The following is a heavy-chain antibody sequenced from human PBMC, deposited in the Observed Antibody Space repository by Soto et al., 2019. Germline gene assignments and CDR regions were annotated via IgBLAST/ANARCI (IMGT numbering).Heavy chain of an antibody. CDR3: AREIRMTGYSPFFDP. CDR1: GFTFSDYY. D-gene: IGHD3-9*01. Sequence: GGSLRLSCAASGFTFSDYYMSWIRQAPGKGLEWVSYISSSGSTIYYADSVKGRFTISRDNAKNSLYLQMNSLRAEDTAVYYCAREIRMTGYSPFFDPWGQGTLVTVSS. V-gene: IGHV3-11*01. CDR2: ISSSGSTI. J-gene: IGHJ5*02.